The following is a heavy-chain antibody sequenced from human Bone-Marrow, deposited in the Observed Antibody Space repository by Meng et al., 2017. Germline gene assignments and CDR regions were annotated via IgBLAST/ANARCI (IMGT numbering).Heavy chain of an antibody. CDR2: FHHSGTT. Sequence: VQLQGSGPGLVKHLGPLSLTCGVSGASVSSGYWWTWVRQPPGKGLEWIGEFHHSGTTNYNPSLRSRVTISVDTSKNQFSLRLTSVTAADTAVYYCAASPGWWRIDSWGQGTLVTVSS. D-gene: IGHD6-19*01. V-gene: IGHV4-4*02. CDR1: GASVSSGYW. CDR3: AASPGWWRIDS. J-gene: IGHJ4*02.